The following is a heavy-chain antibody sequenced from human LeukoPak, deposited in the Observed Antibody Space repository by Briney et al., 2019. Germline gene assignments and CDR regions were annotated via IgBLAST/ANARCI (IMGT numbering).Heavy chain of an antibody. J-gene: IGHJ6*03. Sequence: ASVKVSCKASGYTFTSYGISWVRQAPGQGLEWMGRISAYNGNTNYAQKLQGRVTMTRDTSISTAYMELSRLRSDDTAVYYCARGGSYLNPDYYYYMDVWGKGTTVTVSS. CDR3: ARGGSYLNPDYYYYMDV. D-gene: IGHD1-26*01. CDR2: ISAYNGNT. V-gene: IGHV1-18*01. CDR1: GYTFTSYG.